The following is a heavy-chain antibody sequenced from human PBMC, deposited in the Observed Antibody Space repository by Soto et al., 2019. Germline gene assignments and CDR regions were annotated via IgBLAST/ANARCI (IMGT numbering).Heavy chain of an antibody. CDR2: MNPNSGNT. D-gene: IGHD2-2*01. CDR1: GYTFTSYD. Sequence: ASVKVSCKASGYTFTSYDINWVRQATGQGLEWMGWMNPNSGNTGYAQKFQGRVTMTRNTSISTAYMELSSLRSEDTAVYYCARAVVVPAARTPYYYYGMDVWGQGTTVTSP. CDR3: ARAVVVPAARTPYYYYGMDV. J-gene: IGHJ6*02. V-gene: IGHV1-8*01.